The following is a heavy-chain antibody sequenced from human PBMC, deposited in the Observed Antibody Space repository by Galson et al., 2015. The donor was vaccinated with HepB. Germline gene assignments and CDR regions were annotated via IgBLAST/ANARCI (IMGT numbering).Heavy chain of an antibody. CDR2: FDPEDGET. CDR1: GYTLTELS. CDR3: ATDEEGWELLIGGRRGIAFDI. D-gene: IGHD1-26*01. J-gene: IGHJ3*02. V-gene: IGHV1-24*01. Sequence: SVKVSCKVSGYTLTELSMHWVRQAPGKGLEWMGGFDPEDGETIYAQKFQGRVTMTEDTSTDTAYMELRSLRSEDTAVYYCATDEEGWELLIGGRRGIAFDIWGQGTMVTVSS.